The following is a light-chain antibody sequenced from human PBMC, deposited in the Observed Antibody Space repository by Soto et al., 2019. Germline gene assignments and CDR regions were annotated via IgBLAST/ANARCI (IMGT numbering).Light chain of an antibody. V-gene: IGKV1-39*01. CDR1: QSINTF. CDR2: AAS. CDR3: QQSYSAPIT. J-gene: IGKJ5*01. Sequence: EIQMTQSPSSLSASVGDRVTITCRASQSINTFLNWYQQKPGQAPKLLIYAASNLQSGVPSGFSGSGSGTDFTLTISNLQPEDFATYYCQQSYSAPITFGQGTRLEIK.